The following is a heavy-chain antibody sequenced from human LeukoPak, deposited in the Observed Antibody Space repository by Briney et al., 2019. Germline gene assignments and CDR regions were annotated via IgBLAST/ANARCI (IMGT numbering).Heavy chain of an antibody. Sequence: GGSLRLSCAASGFTVRNNYMSWVRQAPGKGLEWVSLIYSGGSTYYADSVKGRFTISRDNSKNTVYLQMNSLRAEDTAVYYCARVGAVGGVFRAFDIWGQGTMVTVSS. D-gene: IGHD3-16*01. CDR3: ARVGAVGGVFRAFDI. CDR1: GFTVRNNY. J-gene: IGHJ3*02. CDR2: IYSGGST. V-gene: IGHV3-66*01.